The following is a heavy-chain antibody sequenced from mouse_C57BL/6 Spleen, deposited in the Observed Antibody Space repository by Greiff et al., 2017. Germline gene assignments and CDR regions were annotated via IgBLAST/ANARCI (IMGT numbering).Heavy chain of an antibody. CDR2: IDPSDSET. J-gene: IGHJ2*01. D-gene: IGHD1-1*01. CDR1: GYTFTSYW. Sequence: VQLQQPGAELVRPGSSVKLSCKASGYTFTSYWMHWVKQRPIQGLEWIGNIDPSDSETHYNQKFKDKATLTVDKSSSTAYMQLSSLTSEDSAVYYCAREITTVVGDYWGQGTTLTVSS. V-gene: IGHV1-52*01. CDR3: AREITTVVGDY.